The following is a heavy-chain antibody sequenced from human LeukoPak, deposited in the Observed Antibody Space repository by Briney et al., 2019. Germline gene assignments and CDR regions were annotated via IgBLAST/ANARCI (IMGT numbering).Heavy chain of an antibody. CDR3: ARGLIVVVPAAIGPQKQVDFDY. V-gene: IGHV1-18*01. D-gene: IGHD2-2*01. CDR1: GYTFTSYG. J-gene: IGHJ4*02. Sequence: ASVKVSCKASGYTFTSYGISWVRQAPGQGLEWMGWINAGNGNTKYSQEFQGRVTLTRNTSISTAYMELSSLRSEDTAVYYCARGLIVVVPAAIGPQKQVDFDYWGQGTLVTVSS. CDR2: INAGNGNT.